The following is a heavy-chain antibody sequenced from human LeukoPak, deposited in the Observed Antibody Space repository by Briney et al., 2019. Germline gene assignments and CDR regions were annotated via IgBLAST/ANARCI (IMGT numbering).Heavy chain of an antibody. CDR3: ARAVPGTRGAFDI. Sequence: PSETLSLTCAVYGGSFSGYYWSWIRQSPGKGLEWIGEINHSGSTNYNPSLNSRVTISADTSKNQFSLKVTSVTAADTAVYYCARAVPGTRGAFDIWGQGTLVTVSS. CDR2: INHSGST. D-gene: IGHD1-7*01. CDR1: GGSFSGYY. V-gene: IGHV4-34*01. J-gene: IGHJ3*02.